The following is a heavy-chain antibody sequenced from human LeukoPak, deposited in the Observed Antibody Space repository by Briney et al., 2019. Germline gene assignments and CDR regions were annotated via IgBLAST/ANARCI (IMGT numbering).Heavy chain of an antibody. Sequence: ASVKVSCKASGYTFTGYYMHWVRQAPGQGLEWMGWINPNSGGTNYAQKFQGRVTMTTDTSTSTAYMELRSLRSDDTAVYYCASSPSSSGLGDYWGQGTLVTVSS. V-gene: IGHV1-2*02. CDR3: ASSPSSSGLGDY. D-gene: IGHD3-22*01. CDR1: GYTFTGYY. J-gene: IGHJ4*02. CDR2: INPNSGGT.